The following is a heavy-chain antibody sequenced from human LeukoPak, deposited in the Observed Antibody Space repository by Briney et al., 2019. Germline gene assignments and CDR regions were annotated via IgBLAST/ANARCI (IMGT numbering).Heavy chain of an antibody. CDR2: IYYSEST. D-gene: IGHD2-15*01. CDR1: GVSISSSIYY. Sequence: AETLSLTCTVSGVSISSSIYYWGWIPQPPGEGLERNGSIYYSESTYYNPSLKSRDTISVDTSKNQFSLKLSSVTAADTAVYYCAREAGDIVVVVAATPGSFDSWGQGTLVTVSS. J-gene: IGHJ4*02. V-gene: IGHV4-39*07. CDR3: AREAGDIVVVVAATPGSFDS.